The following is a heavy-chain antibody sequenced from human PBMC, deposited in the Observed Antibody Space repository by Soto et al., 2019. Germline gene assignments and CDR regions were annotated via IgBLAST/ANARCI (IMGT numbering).Heavy chain of an antibody. D-gene: IGHD4-17*01. V-gene: IGHV1-18*01. Sequence: ASVKVSCKASGYTFTSYGISWVRQAPGQGLEWMGWISAYNGNTNYAQKLQGRVTMTTDKSTSTAYMELRSLRADDTAVYYCARDPDDYGAINWFDPWGQGTLVTVSS. CDR1: GYTFTSYG. J-gene: IGHJ5*02. CDR2: ISAYNGNT. CDR3: ARDPDDYGAINWFDP.